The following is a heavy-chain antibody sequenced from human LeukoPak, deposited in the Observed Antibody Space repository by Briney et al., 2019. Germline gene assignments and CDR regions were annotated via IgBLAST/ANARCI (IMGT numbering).Heavy chain of an antibody. CDR3: ARDGGVSGYDLLDY. D-gene: IGHD5-12*01. Sequence: GGSLRLSCAASGFTFSSLWMTWVRQAPGKGLEWVANINQDGSEKYFVDSVKSRFTISRDNAKNSVFLQMNSLTVEDTAVYYCARDGGVSGYDLLDYRGQGTLVTVSS. CDR1: GFTFSSLW. V-gene: IGHV3-7*01. J-gene: IGHJ4*02. CDR2: INQDGSEK.